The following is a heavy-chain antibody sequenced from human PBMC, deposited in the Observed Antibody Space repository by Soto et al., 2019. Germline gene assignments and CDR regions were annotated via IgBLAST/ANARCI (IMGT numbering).Heavy chain of an antibody. V-gene: IGHV1-69*12. CDR2: IIPIFGTA. J-gene: IGHJ6*02. CDR3: ARRQSGPWGMDV. D-gene: IGHD3-10*01. CDR1: GGTSTSYA. Sequence: QVQLVQSGAEVKKPRPSVKVSCKASGGTSTSYAISWVRQAPGQGLEWMGVIIPIFGTANYAQKFQGRVTITADESTSKAYMELSSVRSEDTAVYYCARRQSGPWGMDVWGQGTTVTVSS.